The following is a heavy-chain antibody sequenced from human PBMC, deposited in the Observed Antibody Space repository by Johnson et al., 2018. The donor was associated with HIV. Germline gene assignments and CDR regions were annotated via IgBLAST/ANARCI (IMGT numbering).Heavy chain of an antibody. CDR1: GFTFDGYA. V-gene: IGHV3-9*01. Sequence: VESGGGLVQPGRSLRLSCAASGFTFDGYAMHWVRQAPGKGLEWVSGISWNSGSVGYADSVKGRFTISRDNSKNTLYLQMDSLRPEDTALYYCARGSSGSFDLWGRGTMVTVSS. D-gene: IGHD6-6*01. CDR2: ISWNSGSV. J-gene: IGHJ3*01. CDR3: ARGSSGSFDL.